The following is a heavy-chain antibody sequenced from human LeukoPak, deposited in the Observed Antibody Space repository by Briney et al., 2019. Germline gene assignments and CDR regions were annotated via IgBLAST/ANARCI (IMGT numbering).Heavy chain of an antibody. Sequence: GGSLRLSCAASGFTSSDHYMTWIRQPPGKGPEWISYISSSGGTTTYVDSVKGRFTISRDNAKNSLYLQMNSLRADDTAVHYCARSNYYTVDVWGQGTAVTVSS. CDR3: ARSNYYTVDV. CDR1: GFTSSDHY. J-gene: IGHJ6*02. CDR2: ISSSGGTT. V-gene: IGHV3-11*01.